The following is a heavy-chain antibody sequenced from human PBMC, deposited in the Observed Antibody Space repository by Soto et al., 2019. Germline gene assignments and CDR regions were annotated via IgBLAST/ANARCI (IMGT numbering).Heavy chain of an antibody. V-gene: IGHV1-69*06. Sequence: GASVKVSCKASGGTFSSYAISWVRQAPGQGLEWMGGIIPIFGTANYAQKFQGRVTITADKSTSTAYMELSSLRSEDTAVYYCASSLPYYYDSSGYGFDYWGQGTLVTVSS. J-gene: IGHJ4*02. D-gene: IGHD3-22*01. CDR1: GGTFSSYA. CDR2: IIPIFGTA. CDR3: ASSLPYYYDSSGYGFDY.